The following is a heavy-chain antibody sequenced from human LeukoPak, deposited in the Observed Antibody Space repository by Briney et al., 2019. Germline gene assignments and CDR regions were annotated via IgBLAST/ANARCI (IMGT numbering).Heavy chain of an antibody. CDR2: IYSGGST. J-gene: IGHJ4*02. CDR1: GFTVSSNY. CDR3: AKDPTSTYYFDY. Sequence: PGGSLRLSCVASGFTVSSNYMSWVRQAPGKGLEWVSVIYSGGSTYYADSAKGRFTISRDNSKNTLYLQMNSLRAEDTAVYYCAKDPTSTYYFDYWGQGTLVTVSS. D-gene: IGHD2/OR15-2a*01. V-gene: IGHV3-53*01.